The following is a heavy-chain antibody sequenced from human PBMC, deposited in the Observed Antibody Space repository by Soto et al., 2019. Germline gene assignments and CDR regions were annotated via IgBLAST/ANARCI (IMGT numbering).Heavy chain of an antibody. J-gene: IGHJ5*02. Sequence: PSETLSLTXTVSGGSISSYYWSWIRQPPGKGLEWIGYIYYSGSTNYNPSLKSRVTISVDTSKNQFSLKLSSVTAADTAVYCCARDMRPTKGGFWSGYPPLYNWFDPWGQGTLVTVSS. CDR2: IYYSGST. V-gene: IGHV4-59*01. D-gene: IGHD3-3*01. CDR3: ARDMRPTKGGFWSGYPPLYNWFDP. CDR1: GGSISSYY.